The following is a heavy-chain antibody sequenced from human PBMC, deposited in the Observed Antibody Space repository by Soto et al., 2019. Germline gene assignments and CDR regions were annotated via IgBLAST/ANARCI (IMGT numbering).Heavy chain of an antibody. J-gene: IGHJ4*02. CDR3: ARALREELPIYYFDS. V-gene: IGHV2-26*01. CDR2: IFWNDER. Sequence: QVTLKESGPVLVKPTETLTLTCTVSGFSLSKASMGVSWIRQPPGKALEWLAHIFWNDERSYNTSLKSRLTISRDTSKSQVVLTMTNVDPVDTGTYFCARALREELPIYYFDSWGQGTLVTVSS. CDR1: GFSLSKASMG. D-gene: IGHD1-7*01.